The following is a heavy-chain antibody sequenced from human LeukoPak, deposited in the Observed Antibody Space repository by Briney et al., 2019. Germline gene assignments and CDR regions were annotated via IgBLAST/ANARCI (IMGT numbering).Heavy chain of an antibody. J-gene: IGHJ4*02. CDR1: GFTFSSYT. V-gene: IGHV3-21*01. CDR3: ARAWGITGTAGLDRTVDY. Sequence: GGSLRLSCAASGFTFSSYTINWVRQAPGKGLEWVSSISSSSSYIYYADSVKGRFTISRDNAKNSLYLQMNSLRAEDTAVYYCARAWGITGTAGLDRTVDYWGLGTLVTVSS. D-gene: IGHD1-20*01. CDR2: ISSSSSYI.